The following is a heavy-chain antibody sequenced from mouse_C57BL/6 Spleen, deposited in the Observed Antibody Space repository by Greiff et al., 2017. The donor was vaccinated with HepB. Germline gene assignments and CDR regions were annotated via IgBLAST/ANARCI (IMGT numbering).Heavy chain of an antibody. D-gene: IGHD2-1*01. J-gene: IGHJ3*01. Sequence: EVKLMESGGGLVKPGGSLKLSCAASGFTFSSYTMSWVRQTPEKRLEWVATISGGGGNTYYPDSVKGRFTISRDNAKNTLYLQMSSLRSEDTALYYCARHSYGNYLAWFAYWGQGTLVTVSA. CDR1: GFTFSSYT. CDR2: ISGGGGNT. CDR3: ARHSYGNYLAWFAY. V-gene: IGHV5-9*01.